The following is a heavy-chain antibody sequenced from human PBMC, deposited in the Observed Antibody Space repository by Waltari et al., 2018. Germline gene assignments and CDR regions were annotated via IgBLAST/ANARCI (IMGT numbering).Heavy chain of an antibody. CDR2: IYHSGST. Sequence: QVPLQESGPGLVKPSETLSLTFPVSGYSISQGYYWGWIRQPPGKGLEWIGSIYHSGSTYYNQSFKSRVTISVDKSKNQFSLKLSSVTAADTAVYYCARSLAWELNWFDHWGQGTLVTVSS. CDR1: GYSISQGYY. J-gene: IGHJ5*02. D-gene: IGHD1-26*01. V-gene: IGHV4-38-2*01. CDR3: ARSLAWELNWFDH.